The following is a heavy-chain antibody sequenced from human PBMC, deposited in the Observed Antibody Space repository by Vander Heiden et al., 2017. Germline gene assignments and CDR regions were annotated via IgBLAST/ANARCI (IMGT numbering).Heavy chain of an antibody. CDR1: GGNFSSYA. CDR2: IIPIFGTA. D-gene: IGHD5-18*01. Sequence: QVQLVQSGAEVKKPGSSVKVSCKASGGNFSSYAISWVRQAPGQGLEWMGGIIPIFGTANYAQKFQGRVTITADESTSTAYMELSSLRSEDTAVYYCARLVDTAMVRGYGMDVWGQGTTVTVSS. CDR3: ARLVDTAMVRGYGMDV. J-gene: IGHJ6*02. V-gene: IGHV1-69*01.